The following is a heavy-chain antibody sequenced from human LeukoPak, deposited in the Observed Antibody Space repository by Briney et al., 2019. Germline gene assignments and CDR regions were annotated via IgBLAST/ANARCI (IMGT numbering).Heavy chain of an antibody. CDR3: ARDFDSPLAFDI. CDR2: IHVSGST. D-gene: IGHD3-9*01. V-gene: IGHV4-61*02. Sequence: SQTLSLTCTVSGGSISSTTYYWSWIRQPAGKGLEWIGRIHVSGSTNYNPSLKSRITISVDTSKNQSFLKLSSVTAADTAVYYCARDFDSPLAFDIWGQGAMVTVSS. CDR1: GGSISSTTYY. J-gene: IGHJ3*02.